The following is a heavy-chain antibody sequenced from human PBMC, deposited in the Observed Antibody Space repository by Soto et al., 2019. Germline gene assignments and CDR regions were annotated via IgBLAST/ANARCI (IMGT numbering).Heavy chain of an antibody. CDR1: GGSISSYY. D-gene: IGHD3-10*01. CDR3: ARTFTMVRGVIPYYMDV. Sequence: SETLSLTCTVSGGSISSYYWSWIRQPPGKGLEWIGYIYYSGSTNYNPSLKSRVTISVDTSKNQFSLKLSSVTAADTAVYYCARTFTMVRGVIPYYMDVWGKGTTVTVSS. V-gene: IGHV4-59*08. CDR2: IYYSGST. J-gene: IGHJ6*03.